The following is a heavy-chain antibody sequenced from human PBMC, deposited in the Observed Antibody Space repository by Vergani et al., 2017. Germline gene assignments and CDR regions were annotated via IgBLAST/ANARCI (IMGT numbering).Heavy chain of an antibody. CDR2: IYYSGST. CDR1: GGSISSSSYY. Sequence: QLQLQESGSGLVKPSETLSLTCTVSGGSISSSSYYWGWIRQPPGKGLEWIGSIYYSGSTYYNPSLKSRVTISVDTSKNQFSLKLSSVTAADTAVYYCARQVTMMDYFDYWGQGTLVTVSS. J-gene: IGHJ4*02. D-gene: IGHD3-22*01. CDR3: ARQVTMMDYFDY. V-gene: IGHV4-39*01.